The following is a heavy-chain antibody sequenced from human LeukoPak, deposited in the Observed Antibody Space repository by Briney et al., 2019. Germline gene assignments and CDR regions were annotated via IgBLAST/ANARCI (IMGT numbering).Heavy chain of an antibody. D-gene: IGHD3-10*01. CDR1: GYTFTDYF. J-gene: IGHJ4*02. CDR3: ARGEPLTYYYGSGSYPSFDY. CDR2: INPNSGGT. Sequence: ASVKVSCKASGYTFTDYFMHWVRQAPGQGLEWVGWINPNSGGTNSAQKFQGRVTMTRDTSISTAYMELGRLRSDDTAVYYCARGEPLTYYYGSGSYPSFDYWGQGTLVTVSS. V-gene: IGHV1-2*02.